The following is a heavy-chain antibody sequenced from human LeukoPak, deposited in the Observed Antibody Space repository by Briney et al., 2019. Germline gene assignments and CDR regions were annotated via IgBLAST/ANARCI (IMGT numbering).Heavy chain of an antibody. V-gene: IGHV3-30*02. Sequence: GGSLRLSCAASGFTFSSYDIHWVRQAPGKGLEWVAFIRYDGSNKYYADSVRGRFTISRDNSKNTLYLQMNSLRDEDTAVYYCAKTYYYDSSGYGIDYWGQGTLVTVSS. D-gene: IGHD3-22*01. CDR3: AKTYYYDSSGYGIDY. CDR1: GFTFSSYD. CDR2: IRYDGSNK. J-gene: IGHJ4*02.